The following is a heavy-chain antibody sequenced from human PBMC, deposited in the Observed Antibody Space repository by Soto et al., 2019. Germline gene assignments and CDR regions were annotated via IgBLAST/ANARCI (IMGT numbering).Heavy chain of an antibody. V-gene: IGHV1-8*01. CDR3: ARQFGVVVNYYYYYMDV. J-gene: IGHJ6*03. D-gene: IGHD3-3*01. CDR1: GYTFTSYD. Sequence: GASVKVSCKASGYTFTSYDINWVRQATGQGLEWMGWMNPNSGNTGYAQKFQGRVTMTRNTSISTAYMELSSLRSEDTAVYYCARQFGVVVNYYYYYMDVWGKGTTVTVS. CDR2: MNPNSGNT.